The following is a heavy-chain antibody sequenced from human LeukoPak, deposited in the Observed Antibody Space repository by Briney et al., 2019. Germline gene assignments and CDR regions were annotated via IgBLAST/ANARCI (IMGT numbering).Heavy chain of an antibody. V-gene: IGHV4-31*03. Sequence: SETLSLTCTVSGGSISSGGYYWSWIRQHPGKGLEWIGYIYYSGSTYYSPSLKSRVTISVDTSKNQFSLKLSSVTAADTAVYYCARDAKLLDAFDIWGQGTMVTVSS. CDR2: IYYSGST. CDR1: GGSISSGGYY. CDR3: ARDAKLLDAFDI. D-gene: IGHD2-15*01. J-gene: IGHJ3*02.